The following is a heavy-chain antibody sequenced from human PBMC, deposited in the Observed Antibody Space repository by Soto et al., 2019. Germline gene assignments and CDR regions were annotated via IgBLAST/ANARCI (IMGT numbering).Heavy chain of an antibody. Sequence: GGSLRLSCAASGFTFSSYGMHWVRQAPGKGLEWVAVISYDGSNKYYVDSVKGRFTISRDNSKNTLYLQMNSLRAEDTAVYYCASPLTPYCSSTSCYYFDYWGQGTLVTVSS. CDR2: ISYDGSNK. J-gene: IGHJ4*02. D-gene: IGHD2-2*01. CDR1: GFTFSSYG. V-gene: IGHV3-30*03. CDR3: ASPLTPYCSSTSCYYFDY.